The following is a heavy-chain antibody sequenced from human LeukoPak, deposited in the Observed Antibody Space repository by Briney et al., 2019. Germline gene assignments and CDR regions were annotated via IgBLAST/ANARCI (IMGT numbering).Heavy chain of an antibody. V-gene: IGHV3-49*04. CDR3: TREVSRSTGWFLDS. J-gene: IGHJ4*02. CDR2: IRNKAYGGTT. Sequence: GRSLRLSCTASGFTFGDYGMSWVRQAPGKGLEWVGFIRNKAYGGTTEYAASVKGRFTISRDDSKSIAYPQMNSLKTEDTGVYYCTREVSRSTGWFLDSWGQGTLVTVSP. D-gene: IGHD6-19*01. CDR1: GFTFGDYG.